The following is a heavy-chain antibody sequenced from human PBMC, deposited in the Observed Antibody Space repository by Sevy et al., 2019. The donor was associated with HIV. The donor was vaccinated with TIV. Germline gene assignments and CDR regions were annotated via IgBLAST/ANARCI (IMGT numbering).Heavy chain of an antibody. J-gene: IGHJ5*02. CDR1: GYTFTSYD. V-gene: IGHV1-8*01. CDR3: ARGRAYYGSGSYSP. CDR2: MNPNSGNT. Sequence: ASVKVSCKASGYTFTSYDINWVRQATGQGLEWMGWMNPNSGNTGYAQKFQGRVTMTRNTSISTAYMELSSLRSEETAVYYCARGRAYYGSGSYSPWGQGTLVTVSS. D-gene: IGHD3-10*01.